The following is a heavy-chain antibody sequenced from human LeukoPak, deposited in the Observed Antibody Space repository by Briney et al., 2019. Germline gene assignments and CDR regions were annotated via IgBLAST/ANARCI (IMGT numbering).Heavy chain of an antibody. CDR1: GGSFSGYY. V-gene: IGHV4-34*01. CDR3: ARGSRAFDI. J-gene: IGHJ3*02. CDR2: INHSGST. Sequence: SETLSLTCAVYGGSFSGYYWSWIRQPPGKGLEWIGEINHSGSTNYNPSLKSRVTISVDTSKNQFSLKLGSVTAADTAVYYCARGSRAFDIWGQGTMVTVSS.